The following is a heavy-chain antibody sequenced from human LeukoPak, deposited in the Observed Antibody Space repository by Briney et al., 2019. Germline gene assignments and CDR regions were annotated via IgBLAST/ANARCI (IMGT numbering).Heavy chain of an antibody. J-gene: IGHJ4*02. CDR1: GFTFSSYA. Sequence: GGSLRLSCAASGFTFSSYAMSWVRQAPGKGLKWVSAISGSGGSTYYADSVKGRFTISRDNSKNTLYLQMNSLRAEDTAVYYCAKDEGYDFWSGYYKGYYFDYWGQGTLVTVSS. V-gene: IGHV3-23*01. D-gene: IGHD3-3*01. CDR3: AKDEGYDFWSGYYKGYYFDY. CDR2: ISGSGGST.